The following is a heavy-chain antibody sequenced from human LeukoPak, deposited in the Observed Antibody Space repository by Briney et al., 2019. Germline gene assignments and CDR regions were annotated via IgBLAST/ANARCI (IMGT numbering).Heavy chain of an antibody. CDR1: GGSISSSSYY. V-gene: IGHV4-61*01. J-gene: IGHJ3*02. CDR3: TRDRSALDT. Sequence: PSETLSLTCTVSGGSISSSSYYWGWIRQPPGKGLEWIGYISNIGSTNYNPSLKSRVTISGDTSKNQFSLKLSSVTAADTAVYYCTRDRSALDTWGQGTMVTVSS. CDR2: ISNIGST.